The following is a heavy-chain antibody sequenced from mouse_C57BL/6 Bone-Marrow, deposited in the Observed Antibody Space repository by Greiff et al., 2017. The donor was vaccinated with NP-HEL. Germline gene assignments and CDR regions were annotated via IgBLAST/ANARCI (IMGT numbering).Heavy chain of an antibody. CDR2: ISSGGSYT. CDR3: ARRGLLIWFAY. D-gene: IGHD3-1*01. V-gene: IGHV5-6*02. J-gene: IGHJ3*01. CDR1: GFTFSSYG. Sequence: EVKLVESGGDLVKPGGSLKLSCAASGFTFSSYGMSWVRQTPDKRLEWVATISSGGSYTYYPDRVKGRFTISRDNAKNTLYLQMSSLKSEDTAMYYCARRGLLIWFAYWGQGTLVTVSA.